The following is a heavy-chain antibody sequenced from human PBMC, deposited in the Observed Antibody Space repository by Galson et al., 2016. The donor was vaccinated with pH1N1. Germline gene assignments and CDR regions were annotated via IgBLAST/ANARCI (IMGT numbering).Heavy chain of an antibody. D-gene: IGHD3/OR15-3a*01. J-gene: IGHJ4*02. V-gene: IGHV1-46*01. Sequence: SVKVSCKASGYSFSTYQIHWVRHVPGQGLEWMGVTEPSSSATKYAPTFQGRFTMTRDTSTNTVYMHLSSLRAKDPAVYYCASGLGQGTCWLLYWDQGALVTVSS. CDR2: TEPSSSAT. CDR3: ASGLGQGTCWLLY. CDR1: GYSFSTYQ.